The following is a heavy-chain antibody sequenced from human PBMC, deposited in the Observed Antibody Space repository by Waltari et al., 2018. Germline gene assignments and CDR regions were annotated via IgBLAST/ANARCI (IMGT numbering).Heavy chain of an antibody. CDR1: GGSISSSSYY. CDR3: ARDHTMVQGAEPDY. D-gene: IGHD3-10*01. J-gene: IGHJ4*02. Sequence: QLQLQESGPGLVKPSETLSLTCPVSGGSISSSSYYWGWIRQPPGKGLEWIGSIYYSGSTYYNPSLKSRVTISVDTSKNQFSLKLSSVTAADTAVYYCARDHTMVQGAEPDYWGQGTLVTVSS. V-gene: IGHV4-39*07. CDR2: IYYSGST.